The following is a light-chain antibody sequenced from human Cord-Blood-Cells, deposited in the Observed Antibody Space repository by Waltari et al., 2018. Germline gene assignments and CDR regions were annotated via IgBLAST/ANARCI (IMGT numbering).Light chain of an antibody. V-gene: IGLV1-44*01. Sequence: QSVLTQPPSASGTPGQRVTISCSGSSSNIGSNTVNWYQQRPGTAPKLLIYSNNQRPSGVPDRVSGSKSGTSASLAISGLQSEDEADYYCAAWDDSLNGRVFGGGTKLTVL. J-gene: IGLJ3*02. CDR3: AAWDDSLNGRV. CDR1: SSNIGSNT. CDR2: SNN.